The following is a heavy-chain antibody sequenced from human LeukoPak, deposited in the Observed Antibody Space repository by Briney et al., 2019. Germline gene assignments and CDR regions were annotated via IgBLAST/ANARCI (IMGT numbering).Heavy chain of an antibody. D-gene: IGHD3-16*01. CDR2: ISSGGSST. Sequence: GGSLRLSCAASGFTFSNHWMHWVRQSPGKGLVWVSRISSGGSSTTYADSVKGRFTITRDNAKNTLYLQMNSLRVEDTAVYYCAREGLTTYYEDYWGQGTLVTVSS. CDR3: AREGLTTYYEDY. CDR1: GFTFSNHW. V-gene: IGHV3-74*03. J-gene: IGHJ4*02.